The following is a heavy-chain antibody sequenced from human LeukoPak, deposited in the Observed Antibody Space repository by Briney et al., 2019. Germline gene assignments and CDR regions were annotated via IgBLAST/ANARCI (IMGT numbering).Heavy chain of an antibody. CDR2: IRSKAYGGTT. CDR3: GRVLSGLYLYYGMDV. CDR1: GTTFGNYG. D-gene: IGHD3-3*01. V-gene: IGHV3-49*04. J-gene: IGHJ6*02. Sequence: PGRSLRLSCTASGTTFGNYGMSWVRQAPGKGLEWVGFIRSKAYGGTTDYAASVKGRFIISRDDSNSIAYLQMNSLKAEDTAIYYCGRVLSGLYLYYGMDVWGQGTTVTVSS.